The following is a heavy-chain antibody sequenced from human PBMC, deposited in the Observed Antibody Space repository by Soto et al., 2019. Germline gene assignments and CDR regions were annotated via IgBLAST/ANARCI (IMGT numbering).Heavy chain of an antibody. D-gene: IGHD6-13*01. Sequence: GSLRLSCAASGFTFSSYSMNWVRQAPGKGLEWVSYISSSSNTIYYADSVKGRFTISRDNAKNSLYLQMNSLRDEDTAVYYCARDRDSSSWYGDYFDYWGQGTLVTVSS. J-gene: IGHJ4*02. CDR1: GFTFSSYS. CDR2: ISSSSNTI. V-gene: IGHV3-48*02. CDR3: ARDRDSSSWYGDYFDY.